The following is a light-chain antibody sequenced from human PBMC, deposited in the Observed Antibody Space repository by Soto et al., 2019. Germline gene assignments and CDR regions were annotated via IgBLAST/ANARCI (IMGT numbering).Light chain of an antibody. CDR2: AAS. V-gene: IGKV1-6*01. Sequence: AIELTQSPSSLSASVGDRVTVTCRASEDIRKELGWYQQKPGKAPKILIYAASSLQSGVPSRFSGSGSGTDFTLTISSLQPEDFATYYCLQDSNYPRTFGQGTKVEIK. CDR1: EDIRKE. J-gene: IGKJ1*01. CDR3: LQDSNYPRT.